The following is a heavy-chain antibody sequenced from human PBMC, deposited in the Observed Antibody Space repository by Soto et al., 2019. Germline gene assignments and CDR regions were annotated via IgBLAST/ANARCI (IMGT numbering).Heavy chain of an antibody. CDR3: ARQPSGGSRQKKLRWFDP. CDR2: IYYSGST. J-gene: IGHJ5*02. V-gene: IGHV4-39*01. CDR1: GGSISSSSYY. Sequence: SETLSLTCTVSGGSISSSSYYWGWIRQPPGKGLEWIGSIYYSGSTYYNPSLKSRVTISVDTSKNQFSLKLSSVTAADTAVYYCARQPSGGSRQKKLRWFDPWGQGTLVTVSS. D-gene: IGHD2-15*01.